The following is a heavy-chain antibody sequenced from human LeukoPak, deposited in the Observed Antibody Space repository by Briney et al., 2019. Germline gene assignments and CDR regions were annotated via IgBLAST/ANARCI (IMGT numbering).Heavy chain of an antibody. J-gene: IGHJ4*02. CDR2: INPNSGGT. CDR1: GYTFTGCY. CDR3: ARVSDSGYDSGAFDY. V-gene: IGHV1-2*02. D-gene: IGHD5-12*01. Sequence: GASVKVSCKASGYTFTGCYMHWVRQAPGQGLERMGWINPNSGGTNYAQKFQGRVTMTRDTSISTAYMELSRLRSDDTAVYYCARVSDSGYDSGAFDYWGQGTLVTVSS.